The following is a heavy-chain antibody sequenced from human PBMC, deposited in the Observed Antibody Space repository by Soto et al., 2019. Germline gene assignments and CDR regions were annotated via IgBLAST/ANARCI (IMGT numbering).Heavy chain of an antibody. CDR2: ISFDGSDI. CDR3: XXXXRGYTYGLDY. Sequence: QVQLMESGGGVVQPGTSLRLSCEGSGFTFNRHGMHWVRQAPGKGLEWLSVISFDGSDIYYADSVKGRFTISRDNSEXXXXXXXXXXXXXXXXXXXXXXXXRGYTYGLDYWGQGTLVTVSS. D-gene: IGHD5-18*01. J-gene: IGHJ4*02. CDR1: GFTFNRHG. V-gene: IGHV3-30*03.